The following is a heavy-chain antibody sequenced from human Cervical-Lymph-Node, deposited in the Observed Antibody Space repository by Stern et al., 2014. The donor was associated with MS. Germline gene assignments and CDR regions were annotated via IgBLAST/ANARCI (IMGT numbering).Heavy chain of an antibody. J-gene: IGHJ4*02. Sequence: EVQLVESGAEVRKPGESLKISCKVSGYNFAKFWIGWVRQVPGKGLEWMGIIYPGDSDTRYSPSFQGQVTLSADESISTAYLQWSSLKASDTGIYARRGLGYDGADHWGQGALVTVSS. CDR1: GYNFAKFW. CDR3: RGLGYDGADH. D-gene: IGHD3-16*01. CDR2: IYPGDSDT. V-gene: IGHV5-51*03.